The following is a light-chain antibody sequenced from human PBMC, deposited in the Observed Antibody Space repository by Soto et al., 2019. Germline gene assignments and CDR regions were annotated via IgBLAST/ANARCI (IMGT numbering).Light chain of an antibody. J-gene: IGLJ1*01. CDR2: DVS. CDR3: CSYACRDTLYV. V-gene: IGLV2-11*01. CDR1: STDVGGYNY. Sequence: QSVLTQPRSVSGSPGQSVTISCTGTSTDVGGYNYVSWYQQHPGKVPKLMLYDVSKRPSGVPDRFSGSKSGNTASLTISGLQAEDEADYYCCSYACRDTLYVFVSGTKVTVL.